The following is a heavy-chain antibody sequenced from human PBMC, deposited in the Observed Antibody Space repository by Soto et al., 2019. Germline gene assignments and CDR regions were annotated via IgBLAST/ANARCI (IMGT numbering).Heavy chain of an antibody. J-gene: IGHJ3*02. CDR2: IIPLFGTL. D-gene: IGHD5-12*01. CDR3: ARKVAVAQDAFDI. V-gene: IGHV1-69*06. Sequence: SVKVSCKASGDTFSSCTITWVRQAPGRGLEWMGGIIPLFGTLNYAQKFQGRVTLTADKSTSTAYMELSSLRSEDTAVYYCARKVAVAQDAFDIWGQGTVVTVSS. CDR1: GDTFSSCT.